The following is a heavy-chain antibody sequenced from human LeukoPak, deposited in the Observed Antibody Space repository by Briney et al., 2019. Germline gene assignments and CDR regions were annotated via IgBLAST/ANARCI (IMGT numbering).Heavy chain of an antibody. D-gene: IGHD3-16*01. V-gene: IGHV3-13*03. CDR2: IGTAADT. J-gene: IGHJ4*02. Sequence: GRSLRLSCAACGFTFSSYDMHWVRQPTGKGLEWVSPIGTAADTYYPGSVKGQFTISTENAKNSLYLQMNSLGAGDTAVYSCARSESPAALRDYKGGGGYWGQGTLVTVSS. CDR1: GFTFSSYD. CDR3: ARSESPAALRDYKGGGGY.